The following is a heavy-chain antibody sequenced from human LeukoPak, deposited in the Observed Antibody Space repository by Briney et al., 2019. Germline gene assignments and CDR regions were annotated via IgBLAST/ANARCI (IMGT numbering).Heavy chain of an antibody. CDR3: ARTPSRDGYSHIDF. CDR1: GFTFTNHA. V-gene: IGHV3-23*01. D-gene: IGHD5-24*01. Sequence: GGSLRLSCAASGFTFTNHAMAWVRLAPGKGLEWVSTLSGSGASTYYADSVKGRFTISRDNSRNTMYLQMDSLRDDDTGVYFCARTPSRDGYSHIDFWGQGALVTVSS. CDR2: LSGSGAST. J-gene: IGHJ4*02.